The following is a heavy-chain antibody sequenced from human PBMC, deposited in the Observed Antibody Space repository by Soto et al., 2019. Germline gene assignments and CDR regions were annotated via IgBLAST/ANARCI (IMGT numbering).Heavy chain of an antibody. Sequence: SSETLSLTCSVSGAALNSGNYYWSWILHVPGKGLEWIGHIYVTVAVDYNPSLRDRITISQDTSERQFSLNLRLVTAADTAVYYCARLRIATNNYKWFDPWGQGTMVTVSS. J-gene: IGHJ5*02. V-gene: IGHV4-31*03. CDR3: ARLRIATNNYKWFDP. CDR2: IYVTVAV. D-gene: IGHD2-21*01. CDR1: GAALNSGNYY.